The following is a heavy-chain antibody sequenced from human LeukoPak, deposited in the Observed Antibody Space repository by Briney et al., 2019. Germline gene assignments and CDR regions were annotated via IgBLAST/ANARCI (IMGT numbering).Heavy chain of an antibody. J-gene: IGHJ4*02. CDR1: GFTFSSYG. Sequence: GGSLRLSCAASGFTFSSYGMHWVRQAPGKGLEWVAVIWYDGSNKYYADSVKGRFTISRDNSKDTLYLQMNSLRVEDTAVYYCATDRNSGKYYDYWGQGTLVTVSS. D-gene: IGHD1-26*01. CDR3: ATDRNSGKYYDY. CDR2: IWYDGSNK. V-gene: IGHV3-33*08.